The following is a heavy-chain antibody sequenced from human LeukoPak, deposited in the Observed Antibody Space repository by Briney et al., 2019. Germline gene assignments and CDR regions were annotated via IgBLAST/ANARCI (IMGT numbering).Heavy chain of an antibody. V-gene: IGHV4-59*12. CDR3: ARKGSGWRPKTHFDY. J-gene: IGHJ4*02. CDR2: IYYSGST. Sequence: SETPSLPCTVSCGSHNRFYWSWIRQPPRKGPGGVWYIYYSGSTNYNPSLKSRVTISVDTSKNQFSLKLSSVTAADTAVYYCARKGSGWRPKTHFDYWGQGTLVTVSS. CDR1: CGSHNRFY. D-gene: IGHD6-19*01.